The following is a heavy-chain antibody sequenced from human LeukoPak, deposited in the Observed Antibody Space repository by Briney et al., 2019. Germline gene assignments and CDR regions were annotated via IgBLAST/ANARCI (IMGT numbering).Heavy chain of an antibody. CDR1: GYTFTGYY. J-gene: IGHJ4*02. Sequence: GASVKVSCKASGYTFTGYYMHWVRQAPGQGLEWMGWINPNSGGTNYAQKFQGRVTMTEDTSTDTAYMELSSLRSEDTAVYYCATAHPGYGNLSEGDYWGQGTLVTVSS. V-gene: IGHV1-2*02. CDR2: INPNSGGT. D-gene: IGHD5-12*01. CDR3: ATAHPGYGNLSEGDY.